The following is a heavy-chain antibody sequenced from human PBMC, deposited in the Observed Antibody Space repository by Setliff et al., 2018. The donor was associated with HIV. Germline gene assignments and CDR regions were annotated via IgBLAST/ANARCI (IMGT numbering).Heavy chain of an antibody. D-gene: IGHD3-3*01. J-gene: IGHJ4*02. Sequence: ASVKVSCKASGGTFRKYSMNWVRQAPGQGLEWMGWVNPKFGGTLYAQKFRGRVTMTRDMSINTVYLELSSLSSDDTAVYYCARDLSTHWSGYSLGFWGPGTLVTVS. CDR3: ARDLSTHWSGYSLGF. V-gene: IGHV1-2*02. CDR1: GGTFRKYS. CDR2: VNPKFGGT.